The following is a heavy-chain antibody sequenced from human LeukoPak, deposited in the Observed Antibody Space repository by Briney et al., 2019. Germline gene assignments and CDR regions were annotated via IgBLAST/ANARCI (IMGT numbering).Heavy chain of an antibody. J-gene: IGHJ4*02. Sequence: SQTLSLTCTVSGGSISSGGYYWSWIRQPPGKGLEWIGYIYYSGSTNYNPSLKSRVTISVDTSKNQFSLKLSSVTAADTAVYYCASYSYYYDSSGYFDYWGQGTLVTVSS. CDR1: GGSISSGGYY. CDR3: ASYSYYYDSSGYFDY. CDR2: IYYSGST. D-gene: IGHD3-22*01. V-gene: IGHV4-61*08.